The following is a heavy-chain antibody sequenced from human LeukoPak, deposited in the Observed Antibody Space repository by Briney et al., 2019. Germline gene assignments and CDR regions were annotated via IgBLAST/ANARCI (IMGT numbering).Heavy chain of an antibody. CDR1: GFTLSSYE. CDR3: ARELDLAYCGGDCYPTYGMAV. Sequence: GQCLRLSCAASGFTLSSYEMNWVSQAPREGLEWVSYIIRIGSTTNYADSVKGRFTISRENANNSVYLQMSCLRDEDTAVYYCARELDLAYCGGDCYPTYGMAVWGQGTTVTVSS. V-gene: IGHV3-48*03. J-gene: IGHJ6*02. CDR2: IIRIGSTT. D-gene: IGHD2-21*02.